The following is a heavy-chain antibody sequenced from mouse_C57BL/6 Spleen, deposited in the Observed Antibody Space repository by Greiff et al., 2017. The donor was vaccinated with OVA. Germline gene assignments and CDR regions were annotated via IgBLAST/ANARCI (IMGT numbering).Heavy chain of an antibody. CDR2: INPNNGGT. Sequence: EVQLQQSGPELVKPGASAKISCKASGYTFTDYYMNWVKQSHGKSLEWIGDINPNNGGTSYNQKFKGKATLTVDKSSSTAYMELRSLTSEDSAVYYCARGLMERGLDYWGQGTTLTVSS. CDR1: GYTFTDYY. CDR3: ARGLMERGLDY. V-gene: IGHV1-26*01. D-gene: IGHD3-1*01. J-gene: IGHJ2*01.